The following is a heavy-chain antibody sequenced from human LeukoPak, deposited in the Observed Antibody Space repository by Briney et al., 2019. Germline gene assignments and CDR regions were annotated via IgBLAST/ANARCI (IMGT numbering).Heavy chain of an antibody. CDR1: GGSISSYY. Sequence: SETLSLTCTVSGGSISSYYWSWIRQPPGKGLEWIGYIYYSGSTNYNPSLKSRVTISVDTSKNQFSLKLSSVTAADTAVYYCARRVYYYGSGSYKSPHYYYYMDVWGKGTTVTVSS. J-gene: IGHJ6*03. V-gene: IGHV4-59*01. CDR2: IYYSGST. D-gene: IGHD3-10*01. CDR3: ARRVYYYGSGSYKSPHYYYYMDV.